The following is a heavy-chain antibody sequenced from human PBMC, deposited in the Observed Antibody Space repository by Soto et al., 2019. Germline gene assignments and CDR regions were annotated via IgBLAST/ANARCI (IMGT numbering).Heavy chain of an antibody. CDR1: GFTFSSYS. Sequence: GGSLRLSCAASGFTFSSYSMNWVRQAPGKGLEWVSYISSSSSTIYYADSVKGRFTISRDNAKNSLYLQMNSLRAEDTAVYYCARVGSLSGAYCGGDCYSFFDYWGQGTLVTVSS. CDR3: ARVGSLSGAYCGGDCYSFFDY. D-gene: IGHD2-21*02. J-gene: IGHJ4*02. V-gene: IGHV3-48*01. CDR2: ISSSSSTI.